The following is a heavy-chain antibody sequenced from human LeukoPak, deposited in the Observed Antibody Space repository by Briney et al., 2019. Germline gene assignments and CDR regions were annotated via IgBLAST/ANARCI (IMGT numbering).Heavy chain of an antibody. J-gene: IGHJ4*02. D-gene: IGHD2/OR15-2a*01. CDR3: ARETGSAVGSMDFDY. CDR1: GFTFSSYG. Sequence: GRSLRLSCAASGFTFSSYGVHWVRQAPGKGLEWVAVISYDGSNKYYADSVKGRFTISRDNSKNTLYLQMNSLRAEDTAVYYCARETGSAVGSMDFDYWGQGTLVTVSS. CDR2: ISYDGSNK. V-gene: IGHV3-30*03.